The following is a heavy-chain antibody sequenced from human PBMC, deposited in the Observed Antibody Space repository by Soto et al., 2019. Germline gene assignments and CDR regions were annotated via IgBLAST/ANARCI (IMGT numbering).Heavy chain of an antibody. Sequence: GASVKVSCKASGGTFSSYAISWVRQAPGQGLEWMGGSIPIFGTANYAQKFQGRVTITADESTSTAYMELSSLRSEDTAMYYCAREGAGSSPPYNWFDPWGQGTLVTVSS. V-gene: IGHV1-69*13. CDR3: AREGAGSSPPYNWFDP. CDR1: GGTFSSYA. D-gene: IGHD1-26*01. CDR2: SIPIFGTA. J-gene: IGHJ5*02.